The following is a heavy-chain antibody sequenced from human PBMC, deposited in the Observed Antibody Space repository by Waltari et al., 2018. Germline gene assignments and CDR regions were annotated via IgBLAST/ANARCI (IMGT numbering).Heavy chain of an antibody. V-gene: IGHV4-4*02. J-gene: IGHJ2*01. D-gene: IGHD6-19*01. CDR3: AGDWSSGWYGYFDL. Sequence: QVQLQESGPGLVKPSGTLSLTCPFSGGSITRSNWWSWVRKPPGKGLEWIGEIYHSGSTNYNPSLKSRVTISVDKSKNQFSLKLSSVTAADTAVYYCAGDWSSGWYGYFDLWGRGTLVTVSS. CDR1: GGSITRSNW. CDR2: IYHSGST.